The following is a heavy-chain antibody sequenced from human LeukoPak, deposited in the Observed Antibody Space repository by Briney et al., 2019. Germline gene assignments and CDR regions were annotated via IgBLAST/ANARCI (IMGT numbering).Heavy chain of an antibody. CDR2: ISGSGGST. Sequence: GGSLRLSCAASGFTFSGYAMSWVRQAPGKGLEWVSAISGSGGSTYYADSVKGRFTISRDNSKNTLYLQMNSLRAEDTAVYYCSKLGNDNVWGTYRDNWFDPWGQGTLVTVSS. CDR3: SKLGNDNVWGTYRDNWFDP. CDR1: GFTFSGYA. D-gene: IGHD3-16*02. J-gene: IGHJ5*02. V-gene: IGHV3-23*01.